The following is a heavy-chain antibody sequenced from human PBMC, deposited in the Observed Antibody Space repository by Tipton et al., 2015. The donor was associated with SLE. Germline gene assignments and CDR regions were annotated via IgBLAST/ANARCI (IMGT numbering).Heavy chain of an antibody. V-gene: IGHV3-7*05. CDR1: GFTFSSYG. J-gene: IGHJ6*02. CDR3: ASIKWLVDYYYGMDV. D-gene: IGHD6-19*01. Sequence: SLRLSCAASGFTFSSYGMHWVRQAPGKGLEWVANIKQDGSEKYYVDSVKGRFTISRDNAKNSLYLQMNSLRAEDTAVYYCASIKWLVDYYYGMDVWGQGTTVTVSS. CDR2: IKQDGSEK.